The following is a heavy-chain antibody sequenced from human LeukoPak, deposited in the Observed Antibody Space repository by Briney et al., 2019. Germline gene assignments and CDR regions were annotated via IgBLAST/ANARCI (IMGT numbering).Heavy chain of an antibody. J-gene: IGHJ3*02. Sequence: ASVKVSCKVSGYSLTESSMRWVRQAPGEGREWVGGFVPVDGESNSAQKFQGRVTMTADTSTDTAYMELSSLRSECTAVYYCASTKDFWSGYSIAFDIWGQGTMITVSS. CDR2: FVPVDGES. CDR1: GYSLTESS. V-gene: IGHV1-24*01. CDR3: ASTKDFWSGYSIAFDI. D-gene: IGHD3-3*01.